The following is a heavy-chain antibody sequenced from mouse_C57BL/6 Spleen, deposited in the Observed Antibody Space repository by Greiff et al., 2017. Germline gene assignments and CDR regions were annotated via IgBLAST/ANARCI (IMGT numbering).Heavy chain of an antibody. Sequence: EVKLLESGAELVRPGASVKLSCTASGFNIKDDYMHWVKQRPEQGLEWIGWIDPENGDTEYASKFQGKATITADTSSNTAYLQLSSLTSEDTAVYYCTTRGDYDPYYVDYWGQGTTLTVSS. CDR3: TTRGDYDPYYVDY. J-gene: IGHJ2*01. CDR2: IDPENGDT. V-gene: IGHV14-4*01. D-gene: IGHD2-4*01. CDR1: GFNIKDDY.